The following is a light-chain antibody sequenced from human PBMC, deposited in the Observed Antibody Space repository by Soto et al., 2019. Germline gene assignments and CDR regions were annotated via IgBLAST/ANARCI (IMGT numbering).Light chain of an antibody. Sequence: EIVMTQSPATLSVSPGERATLSCRASQSVSSNLAWYQQKPGQAPRLLIYGASTRATGIPARFSGSGSGTEFTLTISSLQSEDFAVYYCQQYDRSLTFGGGTKVDIK. J-gene: IGKJ4*01. CDR3: QQYDRSLT. CDR1: QSVSSN. V-gene: IGKV3-15*01. CDR2: GAS.